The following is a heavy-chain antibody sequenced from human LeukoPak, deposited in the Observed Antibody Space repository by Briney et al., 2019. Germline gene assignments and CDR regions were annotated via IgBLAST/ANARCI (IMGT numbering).Heavy chain of an antibody. D-gene: IGHD4-11*01. CDR3: ARDRPPAKVTPFFDH. J-gene: IGHJ4*02. Sequence: SVKVSCKASGGTFSSYAISWVRQAPGQGLEWMGRIIPILGIANYAQKFQGRVTITADKSTSTAYMELSSLRSEDTAVYYCARDRPPAKVTPFFDHWGQGTLVHVS. V-gene: IGHV1-69*04. CDR1: GGTFSSYA. CDR2: IIPILGIA.